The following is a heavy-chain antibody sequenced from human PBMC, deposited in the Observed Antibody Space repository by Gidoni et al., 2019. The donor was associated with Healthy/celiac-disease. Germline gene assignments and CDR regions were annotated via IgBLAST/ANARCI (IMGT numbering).Heavy chain of an antibody. J-gene: IGHJ6*02. Sequence: EVQLVQSGAEVKKPGESLKISCTGSGYSFTSYWSGWVRQMPGKGLGWMGIIYPGDSDTRYSPSFQGQVTISADKSISTAYLQWSSLKASDTAMYYCARPSSIAARQPYYYGMDVWGQGTTVTVSS. CDR2: IYPGDSDT. CDR3: ARPSSIAARQPYYYGMDV. V-gene: IGHV5-51*01. CDR1: GYSFTSYW. D-gene: IGHD6-6*01.